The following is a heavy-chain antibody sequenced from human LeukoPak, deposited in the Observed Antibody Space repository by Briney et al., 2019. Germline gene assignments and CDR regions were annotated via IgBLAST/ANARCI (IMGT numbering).Heavy chain of an antibody. CDR2: ISSSGSTI. Sequence: PGGSLRLSCAASGFTVSSNYMNWVRQAPGKGLEWVSYISSSGSTIYYADSVKGRFTISRDNAKNSLYLQTNSLRAEDTAVYYCAELGITMIGGVWGKGTTVTISS. CDR3: AELGITMIGGV. D-gene: IGHD3-10*02. CDR1: GFTVSSNY. V-gene: IGHV3-48*03. J-gene: IGHJ6*04.